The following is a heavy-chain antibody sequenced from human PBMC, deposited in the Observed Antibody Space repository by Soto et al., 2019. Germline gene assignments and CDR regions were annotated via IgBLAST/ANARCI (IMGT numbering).Heavy chain of an antibody. D-gene: IGHD2-21*01. CDR1: GGSISGTFY. CDR2: IHNSGNN. Sequence: SETLSLTCTVSGGSISGTFYWHWMRQHPGKGLEWIGYIHNSGNNYYNPSLKSRVTMSVDTSKNQFSLNLNSVTAADTAVYYCARDRRAYAIDYWGQGLLVTVFS. J-gene: IGHJ4*02. V-gene: IGHV4-31*03. CDR3: ARDRRAYAIDY.